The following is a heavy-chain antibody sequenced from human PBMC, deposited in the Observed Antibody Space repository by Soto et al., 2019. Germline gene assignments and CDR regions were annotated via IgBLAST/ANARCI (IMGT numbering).Heavy chain of an antibody. D-gene: IGHD3-3*01. CDR3: AREPQITIFGVVIEDYFDY. Sequence: GALRLSCAASGFTFSSYWMSWVRQAPGKGLEWVANIKQDGSEKYYVDSVKGRFTISRDNAKNSLYLQMNSLRAEDTAVYYCAREPQITIFGVVIEDYFDYWGQGTLVTVSS. CDR1: GFTFSSYW. V-gene: IGHV3-7*01. J-gene: IGHJ4*02. CDR2: IKQDGSEK.